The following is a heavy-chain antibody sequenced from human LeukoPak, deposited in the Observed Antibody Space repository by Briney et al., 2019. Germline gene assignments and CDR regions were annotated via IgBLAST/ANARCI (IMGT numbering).Heavy chain of an antibody. V-gene: IGHV1-18*01. CDR2: ISAYNGNT. CDR3: ATVRLYDSSGYRLDY. Sequence: ASVKVSCKASGYTFTSYGISWVRQAPGQGLEWMGWISAYNGNTNYAQKLQGRVTMTTDTSTSTAYMELRSLRSEDTAVYYCATVRLYDSSGYRLDYWGQGTLVTVSS. CDR1: GYTFTSYG. D-gene: IGHD3-22*01. J-gene: IGHJ4*02.